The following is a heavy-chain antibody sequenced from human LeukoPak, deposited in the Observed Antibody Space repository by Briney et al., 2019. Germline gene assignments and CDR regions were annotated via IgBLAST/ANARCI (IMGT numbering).Heavy chain of an antibody. D-gene: IGHD6-13*01. CDR3: ARDIEAAGLFLDY. Sequence: GGSLRLSCAASGFTFSSYWMSSVRQAPGKGLEWVANMKYDGSEKYYVDSVKGRFTISRDNAKNSLYLQMNSLRAEDTAVYYCARDIEAAGLFLDYWGQGTLVTVSS. J-gene: IGHJ4*02. V-gene: IGHV3-7*01. CDR2: MKYDGSEK. CDR1: GFTFSSYW.